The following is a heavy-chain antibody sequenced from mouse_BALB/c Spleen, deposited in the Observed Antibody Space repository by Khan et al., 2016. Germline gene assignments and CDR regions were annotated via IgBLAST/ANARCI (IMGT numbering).Heavy chain of an antibody. CDR2: INTETGEP. CDR3: AMVYKYAMDY. D-gene: IGHD1-3*01. V-gene: IGHV9-2-1*01. CDR1: GYTFTDYS. J-gene: IGHJ4*01. Sequence: QIQLVHSGPELKKPGETVKISCKAAGYTFTDYSMHWVKQAPGKGLKWMGWINTETGEPTYADDFKGRFAFSLETSASTAYLQINNLKNEDTATYFCAMVYKYAMDYWGQGTSVTVSS.